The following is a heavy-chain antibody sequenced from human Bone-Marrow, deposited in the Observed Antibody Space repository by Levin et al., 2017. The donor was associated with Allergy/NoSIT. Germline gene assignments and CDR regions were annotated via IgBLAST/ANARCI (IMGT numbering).Heavy chain of an antibody. D-gene: IGHD6-6*01. J-gene: IGHJ4*02. CDR1: GFTFSRDA. Sequence: GESLKISCAASGFTFSRDAMSWVRQAPGKGLEWVSLIRGNSELIEYADSVKGRFTISRDNSKNTVYLQMDSVRAEDTAVYYCAKGRDASSTFDHWGQGTLVTVSS. CDR3: AKGRDASSTFDH. V-gene: IGHV3-23*01. CDR2: IRGNSELI.